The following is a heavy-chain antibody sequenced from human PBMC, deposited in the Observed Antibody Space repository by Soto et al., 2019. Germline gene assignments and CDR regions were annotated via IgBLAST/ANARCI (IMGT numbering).Heavy chain of an antibody. J-gene: IGHJ4*02. CDR1: GYTFTSYA. CDR3: ARFSRTKYDY. Sequence: SLKVSCKSSGYTFTSYAIICVRQAPGQGLEWMGGIIPIFGTANYAQKFQGRVTITADESTSTAYMELSSLRSEDTAVYYCARFSRTKYDYWGQGTLVTVSS. V-gene: IGHV1-69*13. CDR2: IIPIFGTA. D-gene: IGHD3-3*02.